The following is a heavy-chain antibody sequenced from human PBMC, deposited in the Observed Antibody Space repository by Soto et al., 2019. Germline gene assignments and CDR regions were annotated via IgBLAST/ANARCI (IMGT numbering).Heavy chain of an antibody. J-gene: IGHJ4*02. V-gene: IGHV3-30-3*01. D-gene: IGHD3-22*01. Sequence: GGSLRLSCAASGFTFSSYAMHWVRQAPGKGLEWVAVISYDGSNKYYADSVKGRFTISRDNSKNTLYLQMNSLRAEDTAVYYCASPKVVVINWGQGTLVTVSS. CDR2: ISYDGSNK. CDR1: GFTFSSYA. CDR3: ASPKVVVIN.